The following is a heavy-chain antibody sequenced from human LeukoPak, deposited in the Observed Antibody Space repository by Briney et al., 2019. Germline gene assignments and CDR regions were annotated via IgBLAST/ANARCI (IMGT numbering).Heavy chain of an antibody. Sequence: SVKVSCKASGDTFSSYAISWVRQAPGQGLEWMGGIIPIFGTANYAQKFQGRVTMTRDTSTSTVYMELSSLRSEDTAVYYCARGESSSFDYWGQGTLVTVSS. CDR3: ARGESSSFDY. V-gene: IGHV1-69*05. J-gene: IGHJ4*02. CDR2: IIPIFGTA. CDR1: GDTFSSYA. D-gene: IGHD6-13*01.